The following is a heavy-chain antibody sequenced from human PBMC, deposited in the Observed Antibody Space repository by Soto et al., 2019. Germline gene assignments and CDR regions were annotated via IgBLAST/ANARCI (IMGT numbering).Heavy chain of an antibody. CDR1: GFTFSNYA. V-gene: IGHV3-23*01. CDR3: AKDRRTTSAATYYGVDV. Sequence: EVYLLQSGGGLVQPGGSLRLSCAASGFTFSNYAMSWVRQAPGKGLEWVSSISDNAVATYYADSVKGRFTISRDNSEDTLYLQMNTLMAEDTALYYCAKDRRTTSAATYYGVDVWGQGSAVTVSS. D-gene: IGHD2-2*01. J-gene: IGHJ6*02. CDR2: ISDNAVAT.